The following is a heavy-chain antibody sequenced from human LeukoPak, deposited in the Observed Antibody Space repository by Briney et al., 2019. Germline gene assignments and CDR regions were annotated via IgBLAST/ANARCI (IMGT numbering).Heavy chain of an antibody. CDR3: AREGNYGDYPFDY. CDR2: IKQDGSEK. CDR1: GFTFSSYW. J-gene: IGHJ4*02. Sequence: GGSLRLSCAASGFTFSSYWMSWVRQAPGKGLEWVANIKQDGSEKYYVDSVKGRFTISRDNAKNSLYLQINSLRAEDTAVYYCAREGNYGDYPFDYWGQGTLVTVSS. V-gene: IGHV3-7*01. D-gene: IGHD4-17*01.